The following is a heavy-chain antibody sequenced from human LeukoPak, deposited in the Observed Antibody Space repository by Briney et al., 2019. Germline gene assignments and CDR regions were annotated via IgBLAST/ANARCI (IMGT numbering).Heavy chain of an antibody. CDR3: ARDQWLVPHDY. CDR1: GGSISSYY. CDR2: IYTSGST. D-gene: IGHD6-19*01. V-gene: IGHV4-4*07. Sequence: SETLSLTCTVTGGSISSYYWSWVRQPAGKGLEWIGRIYTSGSTNYNPSLKSRVTMSVGTSKNQFSLKLSSVTAADTAVYYCARDQWLVPHDYWGQGTLVTVSS. J-gene: IGHJ4*02.